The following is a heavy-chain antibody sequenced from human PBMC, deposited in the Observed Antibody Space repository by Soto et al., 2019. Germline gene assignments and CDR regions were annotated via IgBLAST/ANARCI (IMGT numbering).Heavy chain of an antibody. CDR3: ARGGTMAWGDYYYYYMDV. J-gene: IGHJ6*03. V-gene: IGHV3-21*01. D-gene: IGHD3-16*01. Sequence: AGGSLRLSCAASGFTFSSYSMNWVRQAPGKGLEWVSSISSSSSYIYYADSVKGRFTISRDNAKNSLYLQMNSLRAEDTAVYYCARGGTMAWGDYYYYYMDVWGKGTTVTVSS. CDR1: GFTFSSYS. CDR2: ISSSSSYI.